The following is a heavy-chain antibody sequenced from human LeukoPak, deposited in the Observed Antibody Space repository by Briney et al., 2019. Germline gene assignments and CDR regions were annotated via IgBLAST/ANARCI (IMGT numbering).Heavy chain of an antibody. V-gene: IGHV3-23*01. J-gene: IGHJ4*02. CDR1: GFTFSSSS. D-gene: IGHD6-19*01. Sequence: GGSLRLSCAASGFTFSSSSMSWVRQAPGKRLEWVSVISGRGGSTDYADSVKGRFNISRDNSKNTLYLQINSLRAEDTAVYYCAKGSGWYVWGQGTLVTVSS. CDR2: ISGRGGST. CDR3: AKGSGWYV.